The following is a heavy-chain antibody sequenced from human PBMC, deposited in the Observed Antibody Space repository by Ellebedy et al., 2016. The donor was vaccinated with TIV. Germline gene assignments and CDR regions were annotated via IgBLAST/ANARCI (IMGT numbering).Heavy chain of an antibody. V-gene: IGHV4-39*01. CDR1: GGSISGSRYY. J-gene: IGHJ2*01. D-gene: IGHD3-10*01. CDR3: TRHVGLGRLSVVRGVIIPLAYYFDL. CDR2: VSYSGRS. Sequence: MPSETLSLTCTVSGGSISGSRYYWGWIRQPPGKGLEWIGSVSYSGRSNYTPSLKSRVTVSVDTPKNQFSLNLSSVTAADTAVYYCTRHVGLGRLSVVRGVIIPLAYYFDLWGRGTLVTVSS.